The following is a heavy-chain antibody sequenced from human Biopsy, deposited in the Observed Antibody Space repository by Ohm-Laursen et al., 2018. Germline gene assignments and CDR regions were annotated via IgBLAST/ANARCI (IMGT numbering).Heavy chain of an antibody. V-gene: IGHV4-59*01. CDR2: LYNTGGT. CDR3: AREAAIIDPRTRAFDY. CDR1: GGFINSYQ. J-gene: IGHJ4*02. Sequence: GTLSLTCTVSGGFINSYQWTWIRQPPGKGLEWIGYLYNTGGTNYNPSLKSRVTISVDTSKNQFSLKLRSVTAADTAVYYCAREAAIIDPRTRAFDYWGQGTLVTVSS. D-gene: IGHD6-25*01.